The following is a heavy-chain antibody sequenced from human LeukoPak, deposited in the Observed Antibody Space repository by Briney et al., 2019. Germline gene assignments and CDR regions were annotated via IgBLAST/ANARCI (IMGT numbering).Heavy chain of an antibody. Sequence: GASVKVSCKASGYTFTGYYMHWVRQAPGQGLEWKGWINPNSGGTNYAQKFQGRVTMTRDTSISTAYMELSRLRSDDTAVYYCARELGGSSTSNWFDPWGQGTLVTVSS. CDR3: ARELGGSSTSNWFDP. J-gene: IGHJ5*02. V-gene: IGHV1-2*02. CDR1: GYTFTGYY. D-gene: IGHD2-2*01. CDR2: INPNSGGT.